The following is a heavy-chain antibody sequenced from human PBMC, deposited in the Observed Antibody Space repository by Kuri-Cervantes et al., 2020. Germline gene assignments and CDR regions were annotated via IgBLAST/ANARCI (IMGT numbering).Heavy chain of an antibody. J-gene: IGHJ3*02. CDR1: GGTFSSYA. CDR2: IITIFGTA. Sequence: SVKVSCKASGGTFSSYAISWVRQAPGQGLEWMGGIITIFGTANCAQKFQGRVTIIRDTSASTAYMELSSLRSEDTAVYYCARGGTGRAFYIWGQGTMVTVSS. V-gene: IGHV1-69*05. D-gene: IGHD5-12*01. CDR3: ARGGTGRAFYI.